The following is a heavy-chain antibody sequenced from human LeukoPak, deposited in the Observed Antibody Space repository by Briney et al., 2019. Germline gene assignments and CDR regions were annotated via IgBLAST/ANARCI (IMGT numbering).Heavy chain of an antibody. J-gene: IGHJ6*03. CDR3: ARQTTSSWYLNRAYMDV. D-gene: IGHD6-13*01. CDR2: IYPGDSDT. CDR1: GYSFTNYW. V-gene: IGHV5-51*01. Sequence: GESLKISCKGSGYSFTNYWIGWVRPMPGKGLEWMGIIYPGDSDTRYSPSFQGQVTIPADKSINTAYLQWSSLKASDTAMYFCARQTTSSWYLNRAYMDVWGKGTTVTVSS.